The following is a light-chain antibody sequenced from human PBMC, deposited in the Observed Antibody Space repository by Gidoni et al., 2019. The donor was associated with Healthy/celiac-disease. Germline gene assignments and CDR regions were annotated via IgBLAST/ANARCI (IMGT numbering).Light chain of an antibody. CDR1: NLGDKY. Sequence: SYELTQPPSVSVSPGQTASITCSGDNLGDKYACWYQQKPGQSPVLVIYQDSKRPSGIPERFSGSNSGNTATLTISGTQAMDEADYYCQAWDSSIRVFGGGTKLTVL. CDR3: QAWDSSIRV. CDR2: QDS. V-gene: IGLV3-1*01. J-gene: IGLJ3*02.